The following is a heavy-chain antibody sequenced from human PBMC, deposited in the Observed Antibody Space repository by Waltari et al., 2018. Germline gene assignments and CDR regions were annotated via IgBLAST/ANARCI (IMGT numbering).Heavy chain of an antibody. J-gene: IGHJ4*02. D-gene: IGHD2-21*01. V-gene: IGHV3-33*01. CDR2: IRYDGSNI. CDR1: GFTFSSYG. CDR3: ARDSWGLDY. Sequence: QVQLVESGGGVVQPGRSLRLSCAASGFTFSSYGMHWVRQAPGKGLEWVAVIRYDGSNIYYADSVKGRFTISRDNSKNTLYLQMNSLRAEDTAVYYCARDSWGLDYWGQGTLVTVSS.